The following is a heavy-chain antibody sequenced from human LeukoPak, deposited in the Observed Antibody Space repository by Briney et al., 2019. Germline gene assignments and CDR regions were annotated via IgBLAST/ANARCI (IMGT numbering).Heavy chain of an antibody. CDR1: GYTFTSYY. CDR2: INPSGGST. CDR3: ARYCSSTSCPGTGYFDY. V-gene: IGHV1-46*01. D-gene: IGHD2-2*01. J-gene: IGHJ4*02. Sequence: ASVKVSCKASGYTFTSYYMHWVRQAPGQGLEWMGIINPSGGSTSYAQKFQGRVTMTRDTSTSTVYMELSSLRSEDTAVYYCARYCSSTSCPGTGYFDYWGQGTLVTVSS.